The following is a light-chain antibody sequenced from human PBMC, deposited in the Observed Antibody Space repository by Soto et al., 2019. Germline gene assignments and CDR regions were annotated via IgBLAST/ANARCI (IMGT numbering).Light chain of an antibody. Sequence: QSALTQPASVSGSPGQSITISCTGSSSDIGGYKYVSWYQHHPGKAPQLIIFDVINRPSGVSNRFSGSKSGNTASLTIFGLQAEDEADYYCFSYTSSTMDVFGTGTKLTVL. V-gene: IGLV2-14*03. CDR1: SSDIGGYKY. CDR2: DVI. CDR3: FSYTSSTMDV. J-gene: IGLJ1*01.